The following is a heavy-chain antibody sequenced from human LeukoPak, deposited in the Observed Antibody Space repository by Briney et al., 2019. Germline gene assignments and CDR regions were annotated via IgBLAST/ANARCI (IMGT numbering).Heavy chain of an antibody. CDR3: ASNGPGTTMVRGVF. V-gene: IGHV1-69*04. D-gene: IGHD3-10*01. CDR2: IIPILGIA. CDR1: GGTFSSYA. Sequence: SVKVSCKASGGTFSSYAIIWVRQAPGQGLEWMGRIIPILGIANYAQKFQGRVTITADKSTSTAYMELSSLRSEDTAVYYCASNGPGTTMVRGVFWGQGTLVTVSS. J-gene: IGHJ4*02.